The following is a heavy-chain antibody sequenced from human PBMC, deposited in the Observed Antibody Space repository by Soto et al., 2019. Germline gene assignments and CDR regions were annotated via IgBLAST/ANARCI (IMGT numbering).Heavy chain of an antibody. D-gene: IGHD1-26*01. V-gene: IGHV4-59*01. Sequence: SETLSLTCTVSGGSIGSYYWSWIRQPPGKGLEWIGYIYYSGSTNYNPSLKSRVTISVDTSKNQFSLKLSSVTAADTAVYYCARAKGSYSYFDYWGQGTLVTVPQ. CDR1: GGSIGSYY. CDR3: ARAKGSYSYFDY. J-gene: IGHJ4*02. CDR2: IYYSGST.